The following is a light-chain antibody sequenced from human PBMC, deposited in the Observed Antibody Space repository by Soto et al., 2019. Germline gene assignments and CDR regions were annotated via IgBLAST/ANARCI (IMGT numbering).Light chain of an antibody. CDR1: QDVSSSY. J-gene: IGKJ2*01. V-gene: IGKV3-20*01. CDR2: GTS. Sequence: EIVLTQSPGTLSLSPVERATLSCRASQDVSSSYLAWYQQKLGQAPRLLMYGTSNRATGIPDRFSGSGSGTDFTLTISRLEAEDFAVYYCQQYDTSPRTFGQGTKVDIK. CDR3: QQYDTSPRT.